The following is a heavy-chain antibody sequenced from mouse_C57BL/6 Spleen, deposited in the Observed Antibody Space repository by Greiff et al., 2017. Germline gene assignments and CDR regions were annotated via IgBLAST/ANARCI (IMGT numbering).Heavy chain of an antibody. CDR1: GYAFSSYW. Sequence: QVQLQQSGAELVKPGASVKISCKASGYAFSSYWMNWVKQRPGKGLEWIGQIYPGDGDTNYNGKFKGKATLTADKSSSTAYMQLSSLTSEDSAVYFCARGYYNNSFDYWGQGTTLTVSS. J-gene: IGHJ2*01. D-gene: IGHD2-12*01. CDR2: IYPGDGDT. CDR3: ARGYYNNSFDY. V-gene: IGHV1-80*01.